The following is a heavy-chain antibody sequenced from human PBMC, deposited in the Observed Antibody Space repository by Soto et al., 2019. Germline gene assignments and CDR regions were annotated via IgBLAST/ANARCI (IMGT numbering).Heavy chain of an antibody. D-gene: IGHD2-2*01. V-gene: IGHV1-18*04. CDR1: GYTFTSYG. Sequence: ASVTVSCTASGYTFTSYGISWVRQAPGQGLEWMGWISAYNGNTNYAQKLQGRVTMTTDTSTSTAYMELRSLRSDDTAVYYCARDIVVVPAANYYGMDVWGQGTTVTVAS. CDR3: ARDIVVVPAANYYGMDV. J-gene: IGHJ6*02. CDR2: ISAYNGNT.